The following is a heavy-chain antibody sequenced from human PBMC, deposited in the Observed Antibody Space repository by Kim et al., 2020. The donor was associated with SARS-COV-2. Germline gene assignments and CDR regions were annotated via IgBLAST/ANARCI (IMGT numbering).Heavy chain of an antibody. CDR1: GGSISSGGYY. V-gene: IGHV4-31*03. CDR3: ARGYYYGSGSYYTKTFEI. CDR2: IYYSGST. D-gene: IGHD3-10*01. J-gene: IGHJ3*02. Sequence: SETLSLTCTVSGGSISSGGYYWSWIRQHPGKGLEWIGYIYYSGSTYYNPSLKSRVTISVDTSKNQFSLKLSSVTAADTAVYYCARGYYYGSGSYYTKTFEIWGQRTMVTDSS.